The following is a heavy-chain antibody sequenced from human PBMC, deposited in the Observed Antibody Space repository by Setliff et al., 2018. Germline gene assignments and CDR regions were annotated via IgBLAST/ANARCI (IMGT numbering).Heavy chain of an antibody. D-gene: IGHD3-3*01. J-gene: IGHJ6*03. CDR1: GGSISSSNW. Sequence: SETLSLTCAVSGGSISSSNWWSWVRQPPEKGLEWIGEINHSGNTNYNPSLKSRVTISLDTSKNQFSLNLSSLTAADTAVYYCARVSGFQYMDVWGKGTTVTVSS. V-gene: IGHV4-4*02. CDR3: ARVSGFQYMDV. CDR2: INHSGNT.